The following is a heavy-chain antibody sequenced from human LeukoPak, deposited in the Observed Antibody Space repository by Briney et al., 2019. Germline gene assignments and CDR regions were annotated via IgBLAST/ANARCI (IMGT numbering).Heavy chain of an antibody. CDR3: ARAHGGYSYGNFDY. J-gene: IGHJ4*02. V-gene: IGHV4-61*01. CDR2: IYYSGST. CDR1: GDSVSSGSYY. Sequence: SETLSLTCSVSGDSVSSGSYYWNWIRQPPGKGLEWIGYIYYSGSTYYNPSLKSRVTISVDTSKNQFSLKLSSVTAADTAVYYCARAHGGYSYGNFDYWGQGTLVTVSS. D-gene: IGHD5-18*01.